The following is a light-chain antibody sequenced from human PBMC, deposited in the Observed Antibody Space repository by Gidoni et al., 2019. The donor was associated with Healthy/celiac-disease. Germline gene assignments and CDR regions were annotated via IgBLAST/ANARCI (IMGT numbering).Light chain of an antibody. J-gene: IGLJ1*01. Sequence: QSALTQPASASGSPGQSITISCTGTSSDVGGYNYVSWYQQHPGKAPKLMNYDVSNRPSGVSNRFSGSKSGNTASLTISGLQAEDEADYYCSSYTSSSSYVFGTGTKVTVL. CDR2: DVS. CDR3: SSYTSSSSYV. V-gene: IGLV2-14*01. CDR1: SSDVGGYNY.